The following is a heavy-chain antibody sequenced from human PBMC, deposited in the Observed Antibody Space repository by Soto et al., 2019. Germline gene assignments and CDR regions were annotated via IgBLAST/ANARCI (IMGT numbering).Heavy chain of an antibody. J-gene: IGHJ4*02. V-gene: IGHV3-74*01. CDR2: ISSDGSST. Sequence: EVQLVESGGGLVQPGGSLRLSCAASGFTLSNYWMHWARQAPGKGLVWVSRISSDGSSTNYADSVKGRFTISRDNAKNTRLLQMNSLRAEDTAVYYCARVPYCSSSSCYSYFDSWGQGTLVTVSS. CDR3: ARVPYCSSSSCYSYFDS. CDR1: GFTLSNYW. D-gene: IGHD2-2*01.